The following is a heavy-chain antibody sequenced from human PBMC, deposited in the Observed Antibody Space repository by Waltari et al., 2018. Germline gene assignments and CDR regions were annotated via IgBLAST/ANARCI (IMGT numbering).Heavy chain of an antibody. Sequence: QLQLQESGPGLVKPSETLSLTCTVSRSSIRNNNYYWGWVRQPPGKGLEWIGAFYKSGTTYYNPALKRRVTISVDTSNNQFPLKLNSVTAADTAVYYCVRGYPDIVATISDYWGQGTLVIVSS. CDR1: RSSIRNNNYY. CDR2: FYKSGTT. J-gene: IGHJ4*02. D-gene: IGHD5-12*01. CDR3: VRGYPDIVATISDY. V-gene: IGHV4-39*07.